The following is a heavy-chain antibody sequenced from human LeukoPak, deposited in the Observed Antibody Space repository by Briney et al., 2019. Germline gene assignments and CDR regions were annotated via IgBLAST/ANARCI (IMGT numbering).Heavy chain of an antibody. CDR2: IIPIFGTA. J-gene: IGHJ4*02. CDR3: ARAAVAGIHSGDY. CDR1: VGTFSSYA. D-gene: IGHD6-19*01. V-gene: IGHV1-69*13. Sequence: ASVNVSCKASVGTFSSYAISWVRQAPGQGLEWMGGIIPIFGTANYAQKFQGRVTITADESTSTAYMELSSLRSEDTAVYYCARAAVAGIHSGDYWGQGTLVTVSS.